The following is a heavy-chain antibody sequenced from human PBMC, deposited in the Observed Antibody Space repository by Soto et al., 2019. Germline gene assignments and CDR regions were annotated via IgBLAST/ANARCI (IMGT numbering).Heavy chain of an antibody. J-gene: IGHJ4*02. CDR1: GDSVSNNRAA. Sequence: SQTLSLTCAISGDSVSNNRAAWNWIRQSPSRGLEWLGRTYYRSKWYNDYGVSVKSRIIISPEASKNQFSLHLNSVTPADTAVYYCVRRDVAVGGYFGYWGQGNRVTVSS. D-gene: IGHD6-19*01. CDR3: VRRDVAVGGYFGY. V-gene: IGHV6-1*01. CDR2: TYYRSKWYN.